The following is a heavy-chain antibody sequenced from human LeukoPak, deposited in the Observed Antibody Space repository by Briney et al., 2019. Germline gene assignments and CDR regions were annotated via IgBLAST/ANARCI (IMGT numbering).Heavy chain of an antibody. D-gene: IGHD1-14*01. CDR2: IYNSGSP. CDR1: GGSINSGHYY. CDR3: ARARRDVAEAMD. Sequence: PSETLSLTCTVSGGSINSGHYYWSWIRQPPGKGLEWIGYIYNSGSPDYNPSLKSRVTISVDTPKNHFSLKLSSVTAADTAVYYCARARRDVAEAMDWGQGTLVTVSS. J-gene: IGHJ4*02. V-gene: IGHV4-30-4*01.